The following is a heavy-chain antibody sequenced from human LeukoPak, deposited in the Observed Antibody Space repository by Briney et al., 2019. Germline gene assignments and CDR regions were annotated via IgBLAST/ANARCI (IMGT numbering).Heavy chain of an antibody. V-gene: IGHV4-31*03. CDR3: ARRYCSGGSCYGLFDP. CDR1: GGSISSGGYY. D-gene: IGHD2-15*01. J-gene: IGHJ5*02. Sequence: SETLSLTCTVSGGSISSGGYYWSWIRQHPGKGVEWIGYIYYSGSTYYNPSLKSRVTISVDTTKNQFSLKLSSVTAADTAVYYCARRYCSGGSCYGLFDPWGQGTLVTVSS. CDR2: IYYSGST.